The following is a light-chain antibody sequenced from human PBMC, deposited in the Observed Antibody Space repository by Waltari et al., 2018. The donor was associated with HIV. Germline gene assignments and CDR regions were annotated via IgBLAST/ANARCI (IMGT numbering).Light chain of an antibody. CDR1: SSDVGSYNL. J-gene: IGLJ3*02. CDR2: VGI. CDR3: CSYAGSSNWV. V-gene: IGLV2-23*01. Sequence: QSALTQPAPGSGSPGQSITNPCPGSSSDVGSYNLVSWYQQHPGKAPQLIIYVGIKRPSAVSNRFPGSGSGYTASLTISGLQAEDEADDYCCSYAGSSNWVFGGGTKLTVL.